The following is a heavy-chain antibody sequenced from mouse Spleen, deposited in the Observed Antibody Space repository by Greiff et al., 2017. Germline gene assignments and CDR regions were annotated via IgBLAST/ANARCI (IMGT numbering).Heavy chain of an antibody. V-gene: IGHV1-64*01. J-gene: IGHJ4*01. CDR3: APYYRYEGAMDY. CDR2: IHPNSGST. CDR1: GYTFTSYW. D-gene: IGHD2-14*01. Sequence: QVQLQQSGAELVKPGASVKLSCKASGYTFTSYWMHWVKQRPGQGLEWIGMIHPNSGSTNYNEKFKSKATLTVDKSSSTAYMQLSSLTSEDSAVYYCAPYYRYEGAMDYWGQGTSVTVSS.